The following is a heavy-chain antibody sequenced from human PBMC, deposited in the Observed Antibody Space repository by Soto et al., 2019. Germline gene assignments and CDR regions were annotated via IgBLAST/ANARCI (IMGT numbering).Heavy chain of an antibody. CDR1: GGSISSYY. CDR2: IYYSGST. D-gene: IGHD4-17*01. V-gene: IGHV4-59*08. Sequence: SETLSLTCTVSGGSISSYYWSWIRQPPGKGLEWIGYIYYSGSTNYNPSLKSRVTISVDTSKNQFSLKLSSVTAADTAVYYCASYDYGGNPDAFDIWGQGTMVTVSS. CDR3: ASYDYGGNPDAFDI. J-gene: IGHJ3*02.